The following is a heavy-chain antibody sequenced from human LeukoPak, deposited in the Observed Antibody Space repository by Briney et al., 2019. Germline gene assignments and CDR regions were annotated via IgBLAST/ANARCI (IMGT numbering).Heavy chain of an antibody. J-gene: IGHJ5*02. Sequence: SETLSLTRTVSGGSISSSSYYWGWIRQPPGKGLEWIGSIYYSGSTYYNPSLKSRVTISIDTSRNQFSLRLNSVTAADTAVYYCAKAEWLPNWFDPWGQGTLVTVSS. V-gene: IGHV4-39*07. CDR1: GGSISSSSYY. CDR2: IYYSGST. CDR3: AKAEWLPNWFDP. D-gene: IGHD3-3*01.